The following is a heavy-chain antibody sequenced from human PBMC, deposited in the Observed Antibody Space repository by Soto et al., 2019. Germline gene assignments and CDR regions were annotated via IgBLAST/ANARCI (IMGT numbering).Heavy chain of an antibody. CDR1: GFTVNGKKY. V-gene: IGHV3-53*01. CDR3: ATWLLREHAFDI. J-gene: IGHJ3*02. CDR2: LYIADGT. D-gene: IGHD2-15*01. Sequence: GGSLRLSCAASGFTVNGKKYMTWVRQAPGKGLEWVSALYIADGTYYADSVKGRFTVSIDSSKNTVYLQMNNLSPEDTAVYYCATWLLREHAFDIWGLGTLVTVSS.